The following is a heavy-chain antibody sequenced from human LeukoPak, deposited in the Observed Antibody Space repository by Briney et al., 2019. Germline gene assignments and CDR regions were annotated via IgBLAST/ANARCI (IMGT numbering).Heavy chain of an antibody. CDR3: ARGLYYGSGSYVGNWFDP. V-gene: IGHV3-66*01. D-gene: IGHD3-10*01. CDR2: IYSGVST. Sequence: GGSLRLSCAASGFPVSSNYMSWVRQAPGKGLEWVSAIYSGVSTYSADSVKGRFTISRDNSKNTLYLQMNSLRAEDTAVYYCARGLYYGSGSYVGNWFDPWGQGTLVTVSS. J-gene: IGHJ5*02. CDR1: GFPVSSNY.